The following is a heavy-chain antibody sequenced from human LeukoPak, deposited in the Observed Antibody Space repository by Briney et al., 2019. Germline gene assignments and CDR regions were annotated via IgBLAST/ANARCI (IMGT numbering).Heavy chain of an antibody. CDR1: GHTFTSYG. D-gene: IGHD1-26*01. V-gene: IGHV1-18*01. J-gene: IGHJ4*02. Sequence: ASVKVSCKASGHTFTSYGISWVRQAPGQGLEWMGWISAYNGNTNYAQKLQGRGAMTTDPSTSTAYMEMRSLRSEDPATYYCARDGTEGDWGQGTLVTVSS. CDR3: ARDGTEGD. CDR2: ISAYNGNT.